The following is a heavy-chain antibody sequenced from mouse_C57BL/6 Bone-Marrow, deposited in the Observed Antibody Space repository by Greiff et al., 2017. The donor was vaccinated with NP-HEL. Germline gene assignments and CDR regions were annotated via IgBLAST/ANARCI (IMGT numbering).Heavy chain of an antibody. CDR2: INSDGGST. CDR1: EYEFPSHD. CDR3: ARHNYYGSSRDYAMDY. Sequence: EVQVVESGGGLVQPGESLKLSCESNEYEFPSHDMSWVRKTPEKRLELVAAINSDGGSTYYPDTMERRFIISRDNTKKTLYLQMSSLRSEDTALYYCARHNYYGSSRDYAMDYWGQGTSVTVTS. J-gene: IGHJ4*01. D-gene: IGHD1-1*01. V-gene: IGHV5-2*01.